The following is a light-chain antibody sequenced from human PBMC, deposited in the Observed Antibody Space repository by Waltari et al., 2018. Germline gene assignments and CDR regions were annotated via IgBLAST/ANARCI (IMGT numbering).Light chain of an antibody. CDR1: GLRSYY. CDR3: HSRDASGVGGS. J-gene: IGLJ2*01. V-gene: IGLV3-19*01. CDR2: DKN. Sequence: SELTQDPAVSVAMGQTVTITCPGNGLRSYYASWYQQRPGQAPILIMYDKNNRPSGVPDRFSGSNSDNTASLTITGAQAEDEASYYCHSRDASGVGGSFGGGTKLTVL.